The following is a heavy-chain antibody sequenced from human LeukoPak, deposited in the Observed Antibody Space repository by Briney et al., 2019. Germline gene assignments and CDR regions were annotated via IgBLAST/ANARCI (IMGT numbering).Heavy chain of an antibody. D-gene: IGHD2-2*01. CDR1: GFTFSGYG. V-gene: IGHV3-30*02. J-gene: IGHJ4*02. CDR3: AKTTYCSSTSCLPPFDY. Sequence: GGSLRLSCAASGFTFSGYGMHWVRQAPGKWLEWVAFIRYDGSNKYYADSVKGRFTISRDNSKNTLYLQMNSPRAEDTAVYYCAKTTYCSSTSCLPPFDYWGQGTLVTVSS. CDR2: IRYDGSNK.